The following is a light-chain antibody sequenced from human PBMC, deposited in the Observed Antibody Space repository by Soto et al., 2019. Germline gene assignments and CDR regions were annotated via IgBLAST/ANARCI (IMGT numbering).Light chain of an antibody. CDR3: QQYYSIPLT. J-gene: IGKJ4*01. CDR2: WAS. Sequence: DVVMTQSPDSLAVSLGERATINCKSSQSVLYSSNNKNYLAWYQQKPGQPPKLLIYWASTRESGVPDRFSGSGSVTDFTLTIVSLQAEDGAVYYCQQYYSIPLTFGGGTKVEIK. CDR1: QSVLYSSNNKNY. V-gene: IGKV4-1*01.